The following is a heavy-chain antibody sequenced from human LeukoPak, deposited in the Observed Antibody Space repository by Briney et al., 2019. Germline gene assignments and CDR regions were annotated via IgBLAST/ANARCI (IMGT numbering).Heavy chain of an antibody. CDR3: ARTRNRLDY. CDR2: ISYDGSNE. Sequence: PGGSLRLSRAASGFTFSSYAMHWVRQAPGKGLEWLAFISYDGSNEYYADSVKGRFTISRDNSKSTLYLQMISLRAEDTAVYNCARTRNRLDYWGQGTLVTVSS. CDR1: GFTFSSYA. D-gene: IGHD1-14*01. V-gene: IGHV3-30*04. J-gene: IGHJ4*02.